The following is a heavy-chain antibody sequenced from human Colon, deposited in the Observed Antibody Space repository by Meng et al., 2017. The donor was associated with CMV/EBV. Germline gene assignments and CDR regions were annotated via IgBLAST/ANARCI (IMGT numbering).Heavy chain of an antibody. J-gene: IGHJ6*02. Sequence: GESLKISCAASDFTFRNYAMTWVRRAPGRGLEAVSSISDSGDRTYYEDSVRGRFTISRDNSKDTLYLQINSLRAEDTAIYYCARIFGHAAGHYYHALDIWGQGTTVTVSS. V-gene: IGHV3-23*01. D-gene: IGHD3-3*01. CDR3: ARIFGHAAGHYYHALDI. CDR2: ISDSGDRT. CDR1: DFTFRNYA.